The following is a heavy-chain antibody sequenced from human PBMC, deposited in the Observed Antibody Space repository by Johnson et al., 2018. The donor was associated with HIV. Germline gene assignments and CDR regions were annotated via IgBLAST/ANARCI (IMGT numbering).Heavy chain of an antibody. CDR1: GFTFSSYA. CDR3: ARATTPHDAFDI. J-gene: IGHJ3*02. CDR2: ISYDGSNK. V-gene: IGHV3-30-3*01. D-gene: IGHD1-1*01. Sequence: QMQLVESGGGVVQPGRSLRLSCAASGFTFSSYAMHWVRQAPGKGLEWVAVISYDGSNKYYADSVTGRFTISRDNSKNTLYLQMNSLRAEDTAVYYCARATTPHDAFDIWGQGTMVTVSS.